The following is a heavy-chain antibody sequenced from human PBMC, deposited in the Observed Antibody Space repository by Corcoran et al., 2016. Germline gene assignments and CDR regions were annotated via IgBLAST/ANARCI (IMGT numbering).Heavy chain of an antibody. CDR2: INPRGGST. J-gene: IGHJ4*02. CDR3: ATLPDCSGGSCYSGFGY. D-gene: IGHD2-15*01. Sequence: QVQLVQSGAEVKKPGASVKVSCKASGYTFTSYYMHWVRQAPGQGLEWMGIINPRGGSTSYAQKFQGRVTMTRDTSTSTVYMELSSLRSEDTAVYYCATLPDCSGGSCYSGFGYWGQGTLVTVSS. CDR1: GYTFTSYY. V-gene: IGHV1-46*01.